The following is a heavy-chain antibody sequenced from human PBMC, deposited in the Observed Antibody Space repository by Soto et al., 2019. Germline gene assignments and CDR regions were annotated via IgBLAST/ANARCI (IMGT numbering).Heavy chain of an antibody. J-gene: IGHJ1*01. CDR3: ARDFSGYDTVLNRLDH. CDR1: EYIFKSYS. D-gene: IGHD5-12*01. Sequence: ASVKVSCKASEYIFKSYSISWVREAPGQGLEYMGGILPMFGSANSVDKFRGRLTLTADKSTTTTYMELTDLKDADTAVYSCARDFSGYDTVLNRLDHSDQGTRVTVSS. CDR2: ILPMFGSA. V-gene: IGHV1-69*06.